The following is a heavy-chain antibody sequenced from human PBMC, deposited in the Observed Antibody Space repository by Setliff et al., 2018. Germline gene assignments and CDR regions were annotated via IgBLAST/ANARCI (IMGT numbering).Heavy chain of an antibody. CDR2: VYYNGAA. D-gene: IGHD5-12*01. J-gene: IGHJ4*03. CDR1: GGSLSTYY. Sequence: PSETLSLTCTVSGGSLSTYYWSWIRQSPGRGLEYIGYVYYNGAADYSPSLKSRVTLSVDTSKNQFSLKLTSVTAADTAVYYCARGGTFRYFDYWG. V-gene: IGHV4-59*01. CDR3: ARGGTFRYFDY.